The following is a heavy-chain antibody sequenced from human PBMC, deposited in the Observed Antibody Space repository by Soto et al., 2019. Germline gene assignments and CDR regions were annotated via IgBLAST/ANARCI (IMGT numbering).Heavy chain of an antibody. CDR2: ISYEGSNK. D-gene: IGHD3-16*01. Sequence: GGSLRLSCAASGFTFSSYGMHWVRQAPGKGLEWVAVISYEGSNKQYADSVKGRFTISRDNSKNTLYLQMNSLRAEDTAVYYCAKDGGFGGTLYYFDYGGQGTLVPV. CDR1: GFTFSSYG. CDR3: AKDGGFGGTLYYFDY. J-gene: IGHJ4*02. V-gene: IGHV3-30*18.